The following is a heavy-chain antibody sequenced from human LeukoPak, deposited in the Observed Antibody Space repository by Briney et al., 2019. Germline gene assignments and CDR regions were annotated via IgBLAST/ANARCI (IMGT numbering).Heavy chain of an antibody. CDR3: ARNRISHHMDV. J-gene: IGHJ6*03. Sequence: ASVKVSCKASGYTLTNYAMNWVRQAPGQGLECMGWIDTNTGNPTYAQGFTGRFVFSLDTSVSTAYLQISSLKAEDTAVYYCARNRISHHMDVWGKGTTVTVSS. D-gene: IGHD2-15*01. CDR1: GYTLTNYA. CDR2: IDTNTGNP. V-gene: IGHV7-4-1*02.